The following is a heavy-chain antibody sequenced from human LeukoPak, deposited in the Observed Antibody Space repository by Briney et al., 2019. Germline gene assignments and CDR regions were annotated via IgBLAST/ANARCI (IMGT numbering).Heavy chain of an antibody. CDR2: INHSGST. V-gene: IGHV4-34*01. CDR1: GGSFSGYY. D-gene: IGHD2-2*01. CDR3: ARASNDCSSTSCPFDY. Sequence: SETLSLTCAVYGGSFSGYYWSWIRQPPGKGLEWIGEINHSGSTNYNPPLKSRVTISVATSKNQFSLKLSSVTAADTAVYYCARASNDCSSTSCPFDYWGQGTLVTVSS. J-gene: IGHJ4*02.